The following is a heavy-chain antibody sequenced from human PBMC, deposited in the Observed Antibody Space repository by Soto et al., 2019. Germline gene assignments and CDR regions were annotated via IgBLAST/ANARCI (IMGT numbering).Heavy chain of an antibody. J-gene: IGHJ4*02. CDR1: GGSISSYY. CDR2: IYYSGST. Sequence: PSETLSLTCTVSGGSISSYYWSWIRQPPGKGLEWIGYIYYSGSTNYSPSLKSRVTISVDTSKNQFSLKLSSVTAADTAVYYCARSTSCYCFDYWGQGTLVTVSS. D-gene: IGHD2-2*01. V-gene: IGHV4-59*01. CDR3: ARSTSCYCFDY.